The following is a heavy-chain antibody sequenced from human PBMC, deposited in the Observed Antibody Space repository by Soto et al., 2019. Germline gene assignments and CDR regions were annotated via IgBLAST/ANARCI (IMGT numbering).Heavy chain of an antibody. CDR2: ITTSGSDM. J-gene: IGHJ4*02. D-gene: IGHD6-19*01. CDR3: VRDRVFYNMAGQDD. Sequence: GGSLRLSCAGSGFTFSTYEMNWVRQAPGKGLEWIAHITTSGSDMNYAVSVKGRFTISRDNSKSSVFLQMNSLRVEDTAIYYCVRDRVFYNMAGQDDWGQGTQVTVSS. CDR1: GFTFSTYE. V-gene: IGHV3-48*03.